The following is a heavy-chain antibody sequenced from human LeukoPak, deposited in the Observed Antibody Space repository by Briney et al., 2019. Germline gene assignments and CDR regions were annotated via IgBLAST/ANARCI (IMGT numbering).Heavy chain of an antibody. CDR2: INHSGST. V-gene: IGHV4-34*01. J-gene: IGHJ5*02. Sequence: SETLSLTCAVYGGSFSGYYWSWIRQPPGKGLEWIGEINHSGSTNYNPSLKSRVTISVDTSKNQFSLKLSSVTAADTAVYYCARRIQLWGSWFDPWGQGTLVTVSS. D-gene: IGHD5-18*01. CDR1: GGSFSGYY. CDR3: ARRIQLWGSWFDP.